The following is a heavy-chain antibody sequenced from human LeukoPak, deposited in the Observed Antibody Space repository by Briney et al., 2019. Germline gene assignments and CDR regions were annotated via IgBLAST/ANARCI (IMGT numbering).Heavy chain of an antibody. CDR1: GFTFSSYT. CDR2: ISSSSSFI. D-gene: IGHD3-22*01. J-gene: IGHJ4*02. Sequence: PGRSLRPSCAASGFTFSSYTMNWVRQAPGKGLEWVSSISSSSSFIYYADSVKGRFTISRDYAKNSLYLQMNSLRAEDTAVYYCARSGNYYDSSGYSDYWGQGTLVTVSS. V-gene: IGHV3-21*01. CDR3: ARSGNYYDSSGYSDY.